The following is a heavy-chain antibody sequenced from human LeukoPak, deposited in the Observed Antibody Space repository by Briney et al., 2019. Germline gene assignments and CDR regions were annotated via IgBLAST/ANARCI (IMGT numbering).Heavy chain of an antibody. D-gene: IGHD2-2*01. J-gene: IGHJ4*02. CDR3: ARPLEGCTSTSCHLIY. CDR2: IYPGDADT. CDR1: GYSFTSNW. Sequence: LGESLKISCKGSGYSFTSNWIGWVRQMPGKGLEWMGVIYPGDADTLYSPSFQGQITISADKSISTAYLQWSSLKASDTAMYYCARPLEGCTSTSCHLIYWGQGTLVTVSS. V-gene: IGHV5-51*01.